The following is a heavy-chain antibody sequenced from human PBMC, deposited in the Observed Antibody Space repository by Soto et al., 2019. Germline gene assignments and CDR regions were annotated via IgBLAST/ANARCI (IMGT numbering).Heavy chain of an antibody. Sequence: QVHLQESGPGLVKPSQTLSLTCTVSGGSISSGDYYWSWIRQPPGKGLEGIGYFYYSGSTYYNPSLKSRVTISVDTSKNQFSLKLSSVTAADTAVYYCARYSGYEGLRFDPWGQGTLVTVSS. CDR2: FYYSGST. CDR1: GGSISSGDYY. J-gene: IGHJ5*02. CDR3: ARYSGYEGLRFDP. D-gene: IGHD5-12*01. V-gene: IGHV4-30-4*01.